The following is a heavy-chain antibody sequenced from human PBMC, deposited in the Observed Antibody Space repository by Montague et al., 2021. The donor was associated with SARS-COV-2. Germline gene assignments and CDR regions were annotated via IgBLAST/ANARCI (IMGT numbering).Heavy chain of an antibody. J-gene: IGHJ6*02. V-gene: IGHV3-21*01. CDR2: ISSESTYI. Sequence: SLRLSCAASGFTFSSFSMNWVRQAPGKRLEWVASISSESTYILYAESVRGRFTVSRDNAQNLLFLQMNSLRAEDTALYYCARFETSKFYSSGMDVWGQGTTVTVSS. CDR1: GFTFSSFS. D-gene: IGHD2-15*01. CDR3: ARFETSKFYSSGMDV.